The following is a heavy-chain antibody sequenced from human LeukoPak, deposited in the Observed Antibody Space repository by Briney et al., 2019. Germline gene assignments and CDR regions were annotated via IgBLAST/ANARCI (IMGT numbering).Heavy chain of an antibody. CDR2: IYIDGNT. V-gene: IGHV3-66*01. CDR3: ARGDGYNFFDS. J-gene: IGHJ4*02. CDR1: GFTVSRNY. Sequence: GGSLRLSSAASGFTVSRNYMSWVRQAPRKGLERVSVIYIDGNTYYADSVGGRFTISRDNSKNTVYLQMNSLRAEDTAVYYCARGDGYNFFDSWGQGTLVTVSS. D-gene: IGHD5-24*01.